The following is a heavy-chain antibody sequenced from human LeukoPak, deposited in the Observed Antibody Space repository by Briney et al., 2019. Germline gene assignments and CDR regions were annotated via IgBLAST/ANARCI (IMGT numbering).Heavy chain of an antibody. CDR1: GFTVSSNY. D-gene: IGHD2-8*02. CDR3: ARDPGGVQRGWYFDL. CDR2: IYSGGST. J-gene: IGHJ2*01. V-gene: IGHV3-53*01. Sequence: SGGSLRLSCAASGFTVSSNYMSWVRQAPGKGLEWVSVIYSGGSTYYADSVKGRFTISRDNSKNTLYLQMNSLRAEDTAVYYCARDPGGVQRGWYFDLWGRGTLVTVSS.